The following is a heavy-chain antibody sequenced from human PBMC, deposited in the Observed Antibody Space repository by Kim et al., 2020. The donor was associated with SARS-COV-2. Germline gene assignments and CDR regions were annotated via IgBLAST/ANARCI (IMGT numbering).Heavy chain of an antibody. CDR1: GYTFTSYG. J-gene: IGHJ6*02. Sequence: ASVKVSCKASGYTFTSYGISWVRQAPGQGLEWMGWISAYNGNTNYAQKLQGRVTMTTDTSTSTAYMELRSLRSDDTAVYYCARIGIGGDDILTGYYNIYYYYYGMDVWGQGTTVTVSS. V-gene: IGHV1-18*01. CDR3: ARIGIGGDDILTGYYNIYYYYYGMDV. CDR2: ISAYNGNT. D-gene: IGHD3-9*01.